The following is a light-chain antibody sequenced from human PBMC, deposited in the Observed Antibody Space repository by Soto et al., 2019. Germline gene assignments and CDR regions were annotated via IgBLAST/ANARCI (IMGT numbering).Light chain of an antibody. Sequence: EIVMTQSPATLSVSPGDRATLSCRASQSISITLAWYQQKPGQAPRLLIYGASTRATDIPARFSGSGSGTEFTLTISGLQSEDFAVYYCQQYNNWPRTFGGGTKVEI. CDR3: QQYNNWPRT. J-gene: IGKJ4*01. V-gene: IGKV3-15*01. CDR1: QSISIT. CDR2: GAS.